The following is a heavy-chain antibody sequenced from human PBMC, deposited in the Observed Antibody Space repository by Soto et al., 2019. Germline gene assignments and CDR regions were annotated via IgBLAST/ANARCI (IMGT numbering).Heavy chain of an antibody. D-gene: IGHD6-19*01. CDR2: IKQDGSEK. J-gene: IGHJ4*02. CDR1: GFTFSAYW. CDR3: AGGGGWVFDS. Sequence: EVQLVESGGDLVQPGGSVRLSCVGSGFTFSAYWMTWVRQAPGKGLEWVAVIKQDGSEKYYVDSVKGRFTISRDNAKNSLYLQMNSLRADDTAVYFCAGGGGWVFDSWGQGTLVTVSS. V-gene: IGHV3-7*01.